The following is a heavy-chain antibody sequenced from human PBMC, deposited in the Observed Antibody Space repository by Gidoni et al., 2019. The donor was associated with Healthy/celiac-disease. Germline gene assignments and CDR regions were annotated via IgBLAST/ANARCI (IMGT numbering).Heavy chain of an antibody. Sequence: QVQLQQWGAGLLKPSATLSLTCAVYGGSFSGYYWSWIRQPPGKGLEWIGEINHSGSTNYNPSLKSRVTISVDTSKNQFSLKLSSVTAADTAVYYCARGPNYGDYVFWGQGTLVTVSS. CDR1: GGSFSGYY. CDR3: ARGPNYGDYVF. D-gene: IGHD4-17*01. CDR2: INHSGST. J-gene: IGHJ4*02. V-gene: IGHV4-34*01.